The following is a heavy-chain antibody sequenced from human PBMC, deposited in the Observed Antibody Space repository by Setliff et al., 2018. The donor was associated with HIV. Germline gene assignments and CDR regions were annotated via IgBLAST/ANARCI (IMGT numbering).Heavy chain of an antibody. CDR1: GGSISGFY. J-gene: IGHJ4*02. D-gene: IGHD2-15*01. Sequence: SETLSLTCTVSGGSISGFYWNWIRQSAGKGLQWIGRIYDSGSTKYNPSLKSRVTLSLDTSKNQFSLELSSVTAADTAVYYCARDTGYYSRGGPVDYWGQGTLVTVSS. V-gene: IGHV4-4*07. CDR3: ARDTGYYSRGGPVDY. CDR2: IYDSGST.